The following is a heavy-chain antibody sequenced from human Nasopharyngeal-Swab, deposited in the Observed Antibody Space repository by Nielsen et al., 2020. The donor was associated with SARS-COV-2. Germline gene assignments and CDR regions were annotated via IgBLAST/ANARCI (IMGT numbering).Heavy chain of an antibody. J-gene: IGHJ4*02. D-gene: IGHD3-9*01. Sequence: GESLKISCAASGFTFSSYSMNWVRQAPGKGLEWVSSISSSSSYIYYADSVKGRFTISRGNAKNSLYLQMNSLRAEDTAVYYCARDLGYDILTGYRFDYWGQGTLVTVSS. CDR2: ISSSSSYI. CDR3: ARDLGYDILTGYRFDY. V-gene: IGHV3-21*01. CDR1: GFTFSSYS.